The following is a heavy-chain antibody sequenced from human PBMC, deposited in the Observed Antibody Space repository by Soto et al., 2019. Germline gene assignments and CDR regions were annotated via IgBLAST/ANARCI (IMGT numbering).Heavy chain of an antibody. V-gene: IGHV3-30*18. CDR2: ISYDGSNK. CDR3: AKDLNPQWELPYFDY. Sequence: PGGSLRLSCAASGFTFSSYGMHWVRQAPGKGLEWVAVISYDGSNKYYADSVKGRFTISRDNSKNTLYLQMNSLRAEDTAVYYCAKDLNPQWELPYFDYWGQGTLVTVSS. D-gene: IGHD1-26*01. J-gene: IGHJ4*02. CDR1: GFTFSSYG.